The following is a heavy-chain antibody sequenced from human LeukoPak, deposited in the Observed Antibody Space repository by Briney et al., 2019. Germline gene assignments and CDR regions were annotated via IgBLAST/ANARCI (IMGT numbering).Heavy chain of an antibody. CDR2: IYTRGST. CDR3: ARDRDYYGSGSYYYYGMDV. CDR1: GGSISSYY. V-gene: IGHV4-4*07. Sequence: SETLSLTCTVSGGSISSYYWSWIRQPAGKGLEWIGRIYTRGSTNYNPSLKSRVTMSVDTSKNQFSLKLSSVTAADTAVYYCARDRDYYGSGSYYYYGMDVWGQGATVTVSS. D-gene: IGHD3-10*01. J-gene: IGHJ6*02.